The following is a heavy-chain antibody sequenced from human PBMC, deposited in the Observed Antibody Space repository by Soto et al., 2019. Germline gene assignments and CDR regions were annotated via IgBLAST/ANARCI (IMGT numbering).Heavy chain of an antibody. CDR2: IKSKTDGGTT. CDR3: TTVSHYCGHAFDI. V-gene: IGHV3-15*01. Sequence: GGSLRLSCAASGIIFNGFGMHWVRQAPGKGLEWVGRIKSKTDGGTTDYAAPVKGRFTISRDDSKNTLYLQMNSLKTEDAAVYYCTTVSHYCGHAFDIWGQGTMVTGSS. J-gene: IGHJ3*02. CDR1: GIIFNGFG. D-gene: IGHD1-26*01.